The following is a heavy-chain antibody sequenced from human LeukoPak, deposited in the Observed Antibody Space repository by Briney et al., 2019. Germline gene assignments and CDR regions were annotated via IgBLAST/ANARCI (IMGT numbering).Heavy chain of an antibody. CDR3: ARWSTTVFDY. D-gene: IGHD4-17*01. V-gene: IGHV4-39*01. CDR1: GGSISTSSYY. CDR2: INYGGTT. Sequence: SETLSLTCTVSGGSISTSSYYWGWIRQPAGKGLEWIGSINYGGTTNYNPSLKSRVTIFVDTSKNQFSLKLRSVTAADTAAYYCARWSTTVFDYWGQGTLVTVSS. J-gene: IGHJ4*02.